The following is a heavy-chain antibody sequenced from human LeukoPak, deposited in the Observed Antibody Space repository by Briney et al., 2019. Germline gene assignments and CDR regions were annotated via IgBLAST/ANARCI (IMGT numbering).Heavy chain of an antibody. V-gene: IGHV4-34*01. Sequence: PETLSLTCAVYGGSFSGYYWSWIRQPPGKGLEWIGEINHSGSTNYNPSLKSRVTISVDTSKNQFSLKLSSVTAADTAVYYCARERIAARAAAGSGYYMDVWGKGTTVTVSS. CDR2: INHSGST. J-gene: IGHJ6*03. CDR1: GGSFSGYY. D-gene: IGHD6-13*01. CDR3: ARERIAARAAAGSGYYMDV.